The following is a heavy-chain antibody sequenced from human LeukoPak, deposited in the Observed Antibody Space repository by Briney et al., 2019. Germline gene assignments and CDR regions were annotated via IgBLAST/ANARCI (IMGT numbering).Heavy chain of an antibody. D-gene: IGHD3-10*01. V-gene: IGHV4-4*02. CDR2: IYHSGST. CDR1: GGSISSSNW. CDR3: ARGGGITMVRGVIITHRDYYYMDV. J-gene: IGHJ6*03. Sequence: KPSETLSLTCAVSGGSISSSNWWSWVRQPPGKGLEWIGEIYHSGSTYYNPSLKSRVTISVDTSKNQFSLKLSSVTAADTAVYYCARGGGITMVRGVIITHRDYYYMDVWGKGTTVTVSS.